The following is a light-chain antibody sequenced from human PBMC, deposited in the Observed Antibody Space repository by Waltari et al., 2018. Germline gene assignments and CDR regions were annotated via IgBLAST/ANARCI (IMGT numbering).Light chain of an antibody. CDR1: SPNIGSNY. J-gene: IGLJ2*01. CDR2: KNN. CDR3: AAWDDSLSGVV. V-gene: IGLV1-47*01. Sequence: QSVLTQPPSASGTPGQRVTISCAGSSPNIGSNYVYWYKQLPGTAPKLLIYKNNQRPSGVPGRFSGSKSGTSASLAISGLRSEDEADYSCAAWDDSLSGVVFGGGTKLTVL.